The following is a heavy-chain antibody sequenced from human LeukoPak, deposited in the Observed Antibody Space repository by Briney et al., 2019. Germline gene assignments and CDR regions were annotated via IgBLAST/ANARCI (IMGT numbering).Heavy chain of an antibody. CDR1: GYTFTSYG. J-gene: IGHJ6*02. D-gene: IGHD5-24*01. Sequence: GASVKVSCKASGYTFTSYGISWVRQAPGQGLEWMGRIIPILGIANYAQKFQGRVTITAGKSTSTAYMELSSLRSEDTAVYYCAREVEMATENGMDVWGQGTTVTVSS. CDR3: AREVEMATENGMDV. CDR2: IIPILGIA. V-gene: IGHV1-69*04.